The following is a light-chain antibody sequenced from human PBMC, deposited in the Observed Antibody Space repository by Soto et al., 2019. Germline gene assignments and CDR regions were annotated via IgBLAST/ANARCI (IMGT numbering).Light chain of an antibody. CDR2: GAS. V-gene: IGKV3-15*01. CDR1: QSVSSN. Sequence: EIVMTQSPANLSVSPGERATLSCRASQSVSSNLAWYQQKPGQGPRLLIYGASTMATGIPARFSGSGSGTEFTLTISSLQSEDFAVYSCQQYNKWPPYTFGQGTKVEIK. CDR3: QQYNKWPPYT. J-gene: IGKJ2*01.